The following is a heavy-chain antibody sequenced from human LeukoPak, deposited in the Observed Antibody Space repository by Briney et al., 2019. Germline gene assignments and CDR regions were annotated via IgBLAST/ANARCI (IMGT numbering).Heavy chain of an antibody. CDR1: GGSFSGYY. J-gene: IGHJ1*01. CDR2: INHSGST. Sequence: PSETLSLTCAVYGGSFSGYYWSWIRQPPGKGLEWIGEINHSGSTNYNPSLKSRVTISVDTSKNQFSLKLSSVTAADTAVYYCARGRGSYSGWSFQHWGQGTLVTVSS. CDR3: ARGRGSYSGWSFQH. V-gene: IGHV4-34*01. D-gene: IGHD6-19*01.